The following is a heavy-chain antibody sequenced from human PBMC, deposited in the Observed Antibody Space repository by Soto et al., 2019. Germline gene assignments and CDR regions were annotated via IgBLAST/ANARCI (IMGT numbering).Heavy chain of an antibody. CDR1: GDSVSSNSAA. V-gene: IGHV6-1*01. J-gene: IGHJ5*02. CDR3: ARAPISTTVTTGNWFDP. Sequence: QVQLQQSGPGLVKPSQTLSLTCAISGDSVSSNSAAWNWIRQSPSRGLEWLGRTYYRSKWYNDYAVSVKSRITINPDTSKNQFSLQLNSVTPEDTAVYYCARAPISTTVTTGNWFDPWGQGTLVTVSS. D-gene: IGHD4-17*01. CDR2: TYYRSKWYN.